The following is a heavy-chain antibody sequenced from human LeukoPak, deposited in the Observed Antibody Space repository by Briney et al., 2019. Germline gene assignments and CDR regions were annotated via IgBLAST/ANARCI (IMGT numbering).Heavy chain of an antibody. CDR2: INYSGHT. V-gene: IGHV4-39*01. CDR3: ARGYDY. J-gene: IGHJ4*02. CDR1: GGSISGSHYY. Sequence: SETLSLTCIVSGGSISGSHYYWAWIRQSPGKGLEWVGMINYSGHTYYNPSLWSRATISVDTSTNQFSLNLNSVTAADTAVYYCARGYDYWGQGTLVTVSS. D-gene: IGHD6-13*01.